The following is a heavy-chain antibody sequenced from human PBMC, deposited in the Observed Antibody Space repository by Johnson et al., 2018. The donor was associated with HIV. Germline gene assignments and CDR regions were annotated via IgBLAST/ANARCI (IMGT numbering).Heavy chain of an antibody. CDR2: ITRSDTVV. CDR1: GFTFSDYY. J-gene: IGHJ3*02. D-gene: IGHD1-26*01. Sequence: QVQLVESGGGLVKPGGSLRLSCAASGFTFSDYYMSWIRQAPGKGLEWVSYITRSDTVVYYADSVTGRFTISRDNAKNSLYLQMNSLRADDTALYYCARDRYSGSFTLGAFDIWGQGTVVTVSS. V-gene: IGHV3-11*04. CDR3: ARDRYSGSFTLGAFDI.